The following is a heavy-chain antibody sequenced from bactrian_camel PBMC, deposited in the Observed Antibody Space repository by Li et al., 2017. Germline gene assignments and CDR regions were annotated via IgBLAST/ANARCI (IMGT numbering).Heavy chain of an antibody. CDR3: AAGQCGDYDSYTY. J-gene: IGHJ4*01. Sequence: HVQLVESGGGSVQAGGSLRLSCAASGYTARPCRMAWFRQAPGKEREGVAVIYTSGGATYYGDFVKGRFTISADNAKNTLYLQMNSLIPEDTAMYYCAAGQCGDYDSYTYWGQGTQVTVS. V-gene: IGHV3S6*01. CDR1: GYTARPCR. D-gene: IGHD4*01. CDR2: IYTSGGAT.